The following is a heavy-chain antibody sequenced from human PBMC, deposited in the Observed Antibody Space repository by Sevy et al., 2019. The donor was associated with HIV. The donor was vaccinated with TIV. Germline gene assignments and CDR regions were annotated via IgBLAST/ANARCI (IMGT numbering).Heavy chain of an antibody. V-gene: IGHV4-59*07. J-gene: IGHJ4*02. CDR1: GGSISNSY. D-gene: IGHD3-10*01. CDR2: IYYSGST. CDR3: ARGGGYYISGSL. Sequence: SDTLSLTCTVSGGSISNSYWNWIRQPPGKGLEWIGYIYYSGSTNYNPSLKSRVTMSIDTSKNQFSLNLSSVTAADAAVYYCARGGGYYISGSLWGQGTLVTVSS.